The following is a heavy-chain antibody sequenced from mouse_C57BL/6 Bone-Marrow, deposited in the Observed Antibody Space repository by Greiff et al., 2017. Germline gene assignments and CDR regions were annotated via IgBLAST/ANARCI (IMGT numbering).Heavy chain of an antibody. J-gene: IGHJ3*01. CDR2: INPSNGGT. CDR1: GYTFTSYW. CDR3: SRSGNCGPFAD. D-gene: IGHD3-1*01. V-gene: IGHV1-53*01. Sequence: VQLQQPGPELVKPGASVKLSCKASGYTFTSYWMNWVKQRPGQGLEWIGNINPSNGGTNYNEKFKSKATLTVDNSSSPAYMQLSSLTSEDSAVYYCSRSGNCGPFADWGQGTLVTVSA.